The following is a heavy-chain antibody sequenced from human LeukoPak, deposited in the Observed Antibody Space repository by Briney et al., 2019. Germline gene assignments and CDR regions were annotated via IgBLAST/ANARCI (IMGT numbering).Heavy chain of an antibody. D-gene: IGHD6-13*01. CDR2: IYSGGST. Sequence: GGSLRLSCAASGFTFNNCAMSCVRQAPGKGLEWVSVIYSGGSTYYADSVKGRFTISRDNSKNTLYLQMNSLRAEDTAVYYCARSYSSTPQYYYYYYMDVWGKGTTVTVSS. V-gene: IGHV3-66*02. CDR3: ARSYSSTPQYYYYYYMDV. CDR1: GFTFNNCA. J-gene: IGHJ6*03.